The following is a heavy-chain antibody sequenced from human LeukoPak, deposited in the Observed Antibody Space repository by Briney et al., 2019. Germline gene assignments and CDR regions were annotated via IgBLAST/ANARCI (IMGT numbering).Heavy chain of an antibody. Sequence: SETLSLTCTVSGGSISSYYWSWIRQPPGKGLEWIGYIYYSGSTNYNPSLKSRVTISVDTSKNQFSLKLSSVTAADTAVYYCARGFGELSLYYYYYYMDVWGKGTTVTISS. CDR3: ARGFGELSLYYYYYYMDV. J-gene: IGHJ6*03. CDR2: IYYSGST. V-gene: IGHV4-59*01. CDR1: GGSISSYY. D-gene: IGHD3-10*01.